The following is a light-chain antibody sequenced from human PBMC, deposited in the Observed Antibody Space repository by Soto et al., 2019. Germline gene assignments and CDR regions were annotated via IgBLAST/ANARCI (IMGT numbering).Light chain of an antibody. V-gene: IGLV2-14*01. Sequence: QPVLTQPASVSGSPGQSITISCTGSSSDVGGYNYVSWYQQHPGKAPQVLIYEVSSRPSGVSNRFSGSKSGNTASLTISGLQADDEADYYCSSYTGISTQVFGGGTKVTVL. CDR3: SSYTGISTQV. J-gene: IGLJ3*02. CDR1: SSDVGGYNY. CDR2: EVS.